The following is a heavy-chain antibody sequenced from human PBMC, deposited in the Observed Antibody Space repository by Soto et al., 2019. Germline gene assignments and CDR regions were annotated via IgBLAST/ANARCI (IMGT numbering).Heavy chain of an antibody. J-gene: IGHJ6*03. Sequence: EVQLVESGGGLVKPGGSLRLSCAVSGFTFNSYSMNWVRQAPGKGLEWVSSISSFSNYMYYTDSVKGRFTISRDNARYSLHPKMHSLRAEDSAVYYCATACIYSRTSPHPPAYHMDVWGQGTTATVSS. V-gene: IGHV3-21*01. CDR1: GFTFNSYS. D-gene: IGHD2-2*01. CDR2: ISSFSNYM. CDR3: ATACIYSRTSPHPPAYHMDV.